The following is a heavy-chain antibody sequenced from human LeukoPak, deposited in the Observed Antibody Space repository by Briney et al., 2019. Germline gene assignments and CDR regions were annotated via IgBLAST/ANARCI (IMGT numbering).Heavy chain of an antibody. CDR1: GYTFTGYY. Sequence: ASVKVSCKASGYTFTGYYMHWVRQAPGQGLEWMGWINPNSGGTNYAQKFQGRATMTRDTSISTAYMELSRLRSDDTAVYYCARASLIVEDYFQHWGQGTLATVSS. V-gene: IGHV1-2*02. CDR2: INPNSGGT. J-gene: IGHJ1*01. CDR3: ARASLIVEDYFQH. D-gene: IGHD1-26*01.